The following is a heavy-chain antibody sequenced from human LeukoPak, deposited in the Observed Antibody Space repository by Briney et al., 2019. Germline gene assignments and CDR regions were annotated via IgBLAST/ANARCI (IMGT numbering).Heavy chain of an antibody. Sequence: PSETLSLTCAVYGGSFSGYYWSWIRQPPGKGLEWIGEINHSGSTNYNPSLKSRVTISVDTSKNQFSLKLSSVTAADTAAYYCARVTVSTDFWSGYYSGLFDYWGQGTLVTVSS. CDR3: ARVTVSTDFWSGYYSGLFDY. CDR1: GGSFSGYY. D-gene: IGHD3-3*01. CDR2: INHSGST. J-gene: IGHJ4*02. V-gene: IGHV4-34*01.